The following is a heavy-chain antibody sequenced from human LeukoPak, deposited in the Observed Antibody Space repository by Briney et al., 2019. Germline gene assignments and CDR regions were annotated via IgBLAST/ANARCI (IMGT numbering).Heavy chain of an antibody. Sequence: PGGSLRLSCAASGFTFSSYAMSWVRQAPGKGLEWVSTISGSGAGTYYADSVKGRFTVSRDTPKNTLYLQMNRLRVGDTAIYYCAKGTRGSGTSYNDDYWGQGTLVTVSS. V-gene: IGHV3-23*01. J-gene: IGHJ4*02. CDR3: AKGTRGSGTSYNDDY. CDR1: GFTFSSYA. CDR2: ISGSGAGT. D-gene: IGHD3-10*01.